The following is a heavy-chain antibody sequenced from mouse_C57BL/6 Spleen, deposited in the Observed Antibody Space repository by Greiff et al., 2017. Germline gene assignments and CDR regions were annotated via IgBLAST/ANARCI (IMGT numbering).Heavy chain of an antibody. Sequence: QVHVKQSGPGLVQPSQSLSITCTVSGFSLTSYGVHWVRQSPGKGLEWLGVIWRGGSTDYNAAFISRLSISKDNSKSQVFFKMNSLQADDTAIYYCARNSEANWVFDYWGQGTTLTVSS. J-gene: IGHJ2*01. CDR3: ARNSEANWVFDY. CDR2: IWRGGST. D-gene: IGHD4-1*01. CDR1: GFSLTSYG. V-gene: IGHV2-2*01.